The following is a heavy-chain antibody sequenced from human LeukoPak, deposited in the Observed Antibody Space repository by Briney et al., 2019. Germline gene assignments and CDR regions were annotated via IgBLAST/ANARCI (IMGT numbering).Heavy chain of an antibody. Sequence: GESLKISCKSSGYSFTSYWIAWVRQMPGKGLEWMGIIYPGDSHTRYSPSFQGQVTISADKSLTTAYLQWSSLKASDTAIYYCTRSGGNPSAYGFDYWGQGTLVTVSS. CDR3: TRSGGNPSAYGFDY. D-gene: IGHD1-26*01. J-gene: IGHJ4*02. V-gene: IGHV5-51*01. CDR1: GYSFTSYW. CDR2: IYPGDSHT.